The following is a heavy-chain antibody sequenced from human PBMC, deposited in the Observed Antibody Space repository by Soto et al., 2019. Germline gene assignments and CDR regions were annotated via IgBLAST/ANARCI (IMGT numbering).Heavy chain of an antibody. Sequence: QVALQQWGAGLLKPSQTLSLTCAVYGESFNDYFWTWIRQSPGGGLEWLAEVHHTGTSYYNPSLKGRLAVSVATSRNQFSLNLTSLTAADTATYYCARRKDSSRYFYGMDVWGQGTTVVVSS. J-gene: IGHJ6*02. CDR3: ARRKDSSRYFYGMDV. D-gene: IGHD6-13*01. CDR2: VHHTGTS. V-gene: IGHV4-34*02. CDR1: GESFNDYF.